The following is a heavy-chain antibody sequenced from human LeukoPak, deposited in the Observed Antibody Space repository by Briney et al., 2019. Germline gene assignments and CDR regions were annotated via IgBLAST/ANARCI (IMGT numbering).Heavy chain of an antibody. V-gene: IGHV3-7*01. D-gene: IGHD1-26*01. Sequence: GGSLRLSCAASGFTFSSYWMTWVRQAPGKGLEWVANIKQDGSEKYYVDSVKGRFTISRDHAKNSLYLQMNSLRAEDTAVYHCARGGWEPLDYWGQRILVTVSS. CDR1: GFTFSSYW. CDR2: IKQDGSEK. CDR3: ARGGWEPLDY. J-gene: IGHJ4*02.